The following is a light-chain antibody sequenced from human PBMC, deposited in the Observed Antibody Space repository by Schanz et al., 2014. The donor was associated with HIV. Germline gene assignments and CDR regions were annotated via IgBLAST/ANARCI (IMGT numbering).Light chain of an antibody. J-gene: IGKJ4*01. CDR2: SAS. CDR1: QGIRTD. CDR3: QQPASYPLT. V-gene: IGKV1-17*01. Sequence: DIQMTQSPSSLSASVGDRVTITCRASQGIRTDLGWYEQKPGKAPKRLIYSASNLQSGVPLRFSGSGFGTEFTLTISSLQPDDFATYYCQQPASYPLTFGGGTKVEIK.